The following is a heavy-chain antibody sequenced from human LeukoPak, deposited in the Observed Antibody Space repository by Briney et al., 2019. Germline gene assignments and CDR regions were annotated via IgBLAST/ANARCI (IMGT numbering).Heavy chain of an antibody. J-gene: IGHJ4*02. CDR3: VRSVGSDWGHFDF. Sequence: GGSLRLSCVVSGFNFDQYAMFWVRQAPGKGLEWVTGITWNSGTIAYADSVKGRFTISRDNAKSSLYLQMNSLRTEDTALYYCVRSVGSDWGHFDFRSQGTLVTVSS. D-gene: IGHD7-27*01. V-gene: IGHV3-9*01. CDR1: GFNFDQYA. CDR2: ITWNSGTI.